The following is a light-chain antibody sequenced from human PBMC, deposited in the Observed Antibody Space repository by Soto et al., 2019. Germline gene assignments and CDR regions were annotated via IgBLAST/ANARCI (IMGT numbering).Light chain of an antibody. CDR3: QQYDSSPVT. J-gene: IGKJ4*01. CDR2: GAS. V-gene: IGKV3-20*01. CDR1: QSVNSNY. Sequence: EIVLTQSPGTLSLSPGERATLSCGASQSVNSNYLAWYQQRPGQAPRLLIYGASSRATGIPDRFSGSGSGTTFTLTISRLEPEDFAVYYCQQYDSSPVTFGGGTKV.